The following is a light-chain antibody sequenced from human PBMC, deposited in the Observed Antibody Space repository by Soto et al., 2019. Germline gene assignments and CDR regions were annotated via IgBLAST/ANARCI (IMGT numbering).Light chain of an antibody. J-gene: IGLJ2*01. CDR1: SSDVGGYNY. CDR2: EVT. CDR3: SSYAGSNNL. Sequence: QSALTQPPSASGSPGQSVTISCTGTSSDVGGYNYVSWYQQRPGKAPKLMIYEVTTRPSGVPDRFSGSKSGNTASLTVSGLQAEDEADYYCSSYAGSNNLFGGGTKLTVL. V-gene: IGLV2-8*01.